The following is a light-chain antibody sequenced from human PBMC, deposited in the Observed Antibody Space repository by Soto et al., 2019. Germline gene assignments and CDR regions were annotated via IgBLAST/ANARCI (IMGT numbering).Light chain of an antibody. CDR3: CSYATSSPWV. CDR2: EVN. J-gene: IGLJ3*02. CDR1: SSDVGFYNH. V-gene: IGLV2-23*02. Sequence: QSVLTQPASVSGSPGQSIPISCTGTSSDVGFYNHVSWYQQHPGKAPKLIIYEVNKRPSGVSNRFSGSKSGNTASLTISGLQAEDEADYYCCSYATSSPWVFGGGTKVTVL.